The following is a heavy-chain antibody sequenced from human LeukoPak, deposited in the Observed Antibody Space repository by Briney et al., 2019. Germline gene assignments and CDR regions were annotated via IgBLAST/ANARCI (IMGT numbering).Heavy chain of an antibody. CDR1: GFPVSSNY. CDR2: FYIDGST. V-gene: IGHV3-53*01. CDR3: ARRTVIAVSGSFDY. J-gene: IGHJ4*02. Sequence: GGSLRLSCAASGFPVSSNYMSWVRQAPGKGLEWVSVFYIDGSTYYADSVKGRFTISRDNSKNTLYLQMNSLRAEDTAVYYCARRTVIAVSGSFDYWGQGTLVTVSS. D-gene: IGHD6-19*01.